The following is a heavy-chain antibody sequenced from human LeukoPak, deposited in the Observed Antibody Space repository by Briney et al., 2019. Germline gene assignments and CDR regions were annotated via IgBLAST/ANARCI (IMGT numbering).Heavy chain of an antibody. CDR2: TYSGGST. Sequence: QTGGSLRLSCAASGFTVSSNYMSWVRQGPGKGLEWVSVTYSGGSTYYADSVKGRFTISRDNSKNTLYLQMNSLRAEDTAVYYCARDPYGDTGDYWGQGTLVTVSS. CDR3: ARDPYGDTGDY. D-gene: IGHD4-17*01. V-gene: IGHV3-53*01. CDR1: GFTVSSNY. J-gene: IGHJ4*02.